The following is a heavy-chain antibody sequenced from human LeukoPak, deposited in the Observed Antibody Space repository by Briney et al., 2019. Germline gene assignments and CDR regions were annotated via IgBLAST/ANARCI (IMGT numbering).Heavy chain of an antibody. CDR1: GYTFTSYG. V-gene: IGHV1-18*01. J-gene: IGHJ4*02. CDR2: ISAYNGNT. Sequence: GASVTVSRTASGYTFTSYGISWVRQAPGQGLEWMGWISAYNGNTNYAQKLQGRVTMTTDTSTSTAYMELRSLRSDDTAVYYCARGGFWWGFEWELPQYYFDYWGQGTLVTVSS. CDR3: ARGGFWWGFEWELPQYYFDY. D-gene: IGHD1-26*01.